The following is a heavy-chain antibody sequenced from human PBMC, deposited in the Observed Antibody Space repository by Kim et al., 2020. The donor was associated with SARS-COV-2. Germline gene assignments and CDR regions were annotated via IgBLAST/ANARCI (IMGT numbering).Heavy chain of an antibody. D-gene: IGHD6-13*01. V-gene: IGHV3-74*01. J-gene: IGHJ6*02. CDR2: INSDGSST. CDR3: ARVAAAPYYYYGMDV. CDR1: GFTFSSYW. Sequence: GGSLRLSCAASGFTFSSYWMHWVRQAPGKGLVWVSRINSDGSSTSYADSVKGRFTISRDNAKNTLYLQMNSLRAEDTAVYYCARVAAAPYYYYGMDVWGQGTTVTVSS.